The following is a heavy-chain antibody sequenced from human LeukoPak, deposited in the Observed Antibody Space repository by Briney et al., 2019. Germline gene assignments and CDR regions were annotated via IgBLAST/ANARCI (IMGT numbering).Heavy chain of an antibody. CDR2: ISSSSSYI. Sequence: GGSLRLSCAASGFTFSTYTMNSVRQAPRKGLEWVSSISSSSSYIYYPDSAKGRFTISRDNAKNSLYLQMNSLRAEDTAVYYCARSTSYSAAAGTPENAFDIWGQGTMVTVSS. D-gene: IGHD6-13*01. CDR3: ARSTSYSAAAGTPENAFDI. V-gene: IGHV3-21*01. CDR1: GFTFSTYT. J-gene: IGHJ3*02.